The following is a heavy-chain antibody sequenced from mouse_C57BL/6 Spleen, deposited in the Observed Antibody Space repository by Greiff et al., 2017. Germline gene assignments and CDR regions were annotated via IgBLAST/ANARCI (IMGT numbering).Heavy chain of an antibody. J-gene: IGHJ2*01. CDR2: IDPSDSYT. CDR1: GYTFTSYW. Sequence: QVQLQQPGAELVKPGASVKLSCKASGYTFTSYWMQWVKQRPGQGLEWIGEIDPSDSYTNYNQKFKGKATLTVDTSSSTAYMQLSSLTSEDSAVYYCARRGNYYGSSSDYWGQGTTLTVSS. D-gene: IGHD1-1*01. V-gene: IGHV1-50*01. CDR3: ARRGNYYGSSSDY.